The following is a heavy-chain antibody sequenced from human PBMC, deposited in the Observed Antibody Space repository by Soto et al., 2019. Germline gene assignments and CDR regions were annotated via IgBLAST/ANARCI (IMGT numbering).Heavy chain of an antibody. J-gene: IGHJ6*02. CDR3: GRGRSGSYYYYYGMDV. V-gene: IGHV4-34*01. CDR1: GGSFSGYY. D-gene: IGHD1-26*01. Sequence: PSETLSLTCAAYGGSFSGYYWSWIRQPPGKGLEWIGEINHSGSTNYNPSLKSRVTISVDTSKNQFSLKLSSVTAADTAVYYCGRGRSGSYYYYYGMDVWGQGTTVTVSS. CDR2: INHSGST.